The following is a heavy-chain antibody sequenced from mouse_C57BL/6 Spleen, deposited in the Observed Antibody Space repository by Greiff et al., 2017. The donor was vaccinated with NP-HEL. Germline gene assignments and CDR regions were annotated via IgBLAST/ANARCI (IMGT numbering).Heavy chain of an antibody. CDR2: INPNNGGT. V-gene: IGHV1-18*01. CDR1: GYTFTHYN. CDR3: ARRNYYGSSYWYFDV. D-gene: IGHD1-1*01. Sequence: VQLKQSGPELVKPGASVKIPCKASGYTFTHYNMDWVKQSHGKSLEWIGDINPNNGGTIYNQKFKGKATLTVDKSSSTAYMELRSLTSEDTAVYYCARRNYYGSSYWYFDVWGTGTTVTVSS. J-gene: IGHJ1*03.